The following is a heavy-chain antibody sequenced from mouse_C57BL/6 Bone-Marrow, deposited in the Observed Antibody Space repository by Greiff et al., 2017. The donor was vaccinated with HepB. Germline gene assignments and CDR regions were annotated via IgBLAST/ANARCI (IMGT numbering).Heavy chain of an antibody. CDR3: TTDSNYPFAY. Sequence: VQLQQSGAELVRPGASVKLSCTASGFNIKDDYMHWVKQRPEQGLEWIGWIDPENGDTEYASKFQGKATITADTSSNTSYLQLSILTSEDTDVYYCTTDSNYPFAYWGQGTLVTVSA. D-gene: IGHD2-5*01. CDR2: IDPENGDT. CDR1: GFNIKDDY. V-gene: IGHV14-4*01. J-gene: IGHJ3*01.